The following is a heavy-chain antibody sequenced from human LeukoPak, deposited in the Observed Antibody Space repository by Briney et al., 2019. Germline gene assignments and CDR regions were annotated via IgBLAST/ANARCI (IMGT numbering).Heavy chain of an antibody. D-gene: IGHD3-10*01. CDR3: ARGTMVRGGPQDY. V-gene: IGHV4-61*01. CDR2: IYYSGST. J-gene: IGHJ4*02. Sequence: SETLSLTCTASGGSVSSGSYYWSWIRQPPGKGLEWIGYIYYSGSTNYNPSLKSRVTISVDTSRNQFSLKLSSVTAADTAVYYCARGTMVRGGPQDYWGQGTLVTVSS. CDR1: GGSVSSGSYY.